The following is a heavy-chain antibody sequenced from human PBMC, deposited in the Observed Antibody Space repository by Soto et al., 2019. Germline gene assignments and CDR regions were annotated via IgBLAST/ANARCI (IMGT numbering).Heavy chain of an antibody. V-gene: IGHV4-39*01. CDR3: ARLLGSDYVWGSYRSYFDY. Sequence: TSETLSLTCTVSGGSISSSSYYWGWIRQPPGKGLEWIGSIYYSGSTYYNPSLKSRVTISVDTSKNQFSLKLSSVTAADTAVYYCARLLGSDYVWGSYRSYFDYWGQGTLVTVSS. D-gene: IGHD3-16*02. CDR1: GGSISSSSYY. CDR2: IYYSGST. J-gene: IGHJ4*02.